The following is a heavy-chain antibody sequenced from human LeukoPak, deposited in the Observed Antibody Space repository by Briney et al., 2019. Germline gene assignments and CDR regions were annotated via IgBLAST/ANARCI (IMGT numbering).Heavy chain of an antibody. CDR2: ISGDGTRT. D-gene: IGHD3-16*01. CDR3: AKWPEGAMDYFDY. V-gene: IGHV3-23*01. Sequence: GGSLGLSCAASGFTFSSYAMTWARQAPVKGLEWVSAISGDGTRTYYADSVKGRFTISRDNSKNTLYLEMSSLRVEDTAIYYCAKWPEGAMDYFDYWGQGTLVTVSS. CDR1: GFTFSSYA. J-gene: IGHJ4*02.